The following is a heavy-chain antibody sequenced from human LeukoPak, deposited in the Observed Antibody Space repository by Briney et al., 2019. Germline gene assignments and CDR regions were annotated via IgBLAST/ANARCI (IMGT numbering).Heavy chain of an antibody. CDR1: GDSVSSNSAA. CDR2: TYYRSKWYN. V-gene: IGHV6-1*01. Sequence: SQTLSLTSAISGDSVSSNSAAWNWIRQPPSGGLEWLGRTYYRSKWYNDYAVSMKGRITINPDTSKNQFSLQLISVTPEDTAVYHCARGRISFYGMDVWGQGTTVTVSS. D-gene: IGHD2/OR15-2a*01. CDR3: ARGRISFYGMDV. J-gene: IGHJ6*02.